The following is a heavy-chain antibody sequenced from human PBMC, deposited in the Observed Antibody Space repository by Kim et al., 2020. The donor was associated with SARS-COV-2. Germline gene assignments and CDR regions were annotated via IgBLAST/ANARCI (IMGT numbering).Heavy chain of an antibody. D-gene: IGHD6-13*01. Sequence: GGSLRLSCAASGFTFSSYAMHWVRQAPGKGLEWVAVISYDGSNKYYADSVKGRFTISRDNSKNTLYLQMNSLRAEDTAVYYCARALSSSWFHSYYYGMDVWGQGTTVTVSS. CDR2: ISYDGSNK. CDR3: ARALSSSWFHSYYYGMDV. J-gene: IGHJ6*02. V-gene: IGHV3-30*04. CDR1: GFTFSSYA.